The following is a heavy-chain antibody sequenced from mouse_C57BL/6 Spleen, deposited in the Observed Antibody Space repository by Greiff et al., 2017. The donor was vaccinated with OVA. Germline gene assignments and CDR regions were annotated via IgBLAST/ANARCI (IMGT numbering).Heavy chain of an antibody. Sequence: EVQGVESGPELVKPGASVKMSCKASGYTFTDYNMHWVKQSHGKSLEWIGYINPNNGGTSYNQKFKGKATLTVNKSSSTAYMELRSLTSEDSAVYYCAREGWSGAMDYWGQGTSVTVSS. D-gene: IGHD2-3*01. J-gene: IGHJ4*01. CDR1: GYTFTDYN. CDR2: INPNNGGT. CDR3: AREGWSGAMDY. V-gene: IGHV1-22*01.